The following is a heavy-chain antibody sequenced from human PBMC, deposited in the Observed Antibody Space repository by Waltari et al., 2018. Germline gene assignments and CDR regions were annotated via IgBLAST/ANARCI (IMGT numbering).Heavy chain of an antibody. V-gene: IGHV3-33*01. CDR1: GFPFRRPA. D-gene: IGHD6-13*01. J-gene: IGHJ4*02. CDR2: MWDDGSNK. CDR3: ARDLGRAAAGTFDH. Sequence: QVQLVESGGGVVHPGRSLRLSCAASGFPFRRPALHWVRQAPGKGLEWVAVMWDDGSNKYYADSVKGRFTISRDNSKNTLYLQMNSLRAEDTAVYYCARDLGRAAAGTFDHWGQGTLVTVSS.